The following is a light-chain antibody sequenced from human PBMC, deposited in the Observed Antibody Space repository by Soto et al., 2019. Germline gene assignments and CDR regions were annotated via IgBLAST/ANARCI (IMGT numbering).Light chain of an antibody. CDR2: RNN. CDR3: AVWDDSRNCDV. CDR1: SSNIGSNT. V-gene: IGLV1-44*01. Sequence: QSVLTQPPSASGTPGQRVTISCSGSSSNIGSNTVNWYQHLPRAAPKLLIQRNNPRPSLVPDRFTGPQSSTSASRTISGLQSEDEADYYFAVWDDSRNCDVFGTGNKVTVL. J-gene: IGLJ1*01.